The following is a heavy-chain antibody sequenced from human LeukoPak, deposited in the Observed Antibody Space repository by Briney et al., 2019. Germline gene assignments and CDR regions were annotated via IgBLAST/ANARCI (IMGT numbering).Heavy chain of an antibody. V-gene: IGHV3-7*01. Sequence: GGSLRLSCAAPGFTFSSFWMTWVRQAPGKGLEWVANIKLDGSEKYYVDSVKGRFTVSRDNAKNSLYLQMNSLRAEDTAVYYCARISSISYYFDYWGLGTLVTVSS. CDR3: ARISSISYYFDY. CDR2: IKLDGSEK. CDR1: GFTFSSFW. J-gene: IGHJ4*02.